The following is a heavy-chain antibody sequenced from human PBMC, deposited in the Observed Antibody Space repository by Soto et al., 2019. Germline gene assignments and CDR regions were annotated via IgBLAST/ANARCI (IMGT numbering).Heavy chain of an antibody. D-gene: IGHD1-1*01. CDR2: ISSGSTTI. V-gene: IGHV3-48*02. Sequence: GGSLRLSCAASGFSFITSTMNWGRQAPGKGLEWVSYISSGSTTIYYADSVKGRFTISRDNGKNSLYLQMNSLRDEDTAVYYCARVRRNDASDYYGMDVWGQGTTVTVSS. CDR3: ARVRRNDASDYYGMDV. CDR1: GFSFITST. J-gene: IGHJ6*02.